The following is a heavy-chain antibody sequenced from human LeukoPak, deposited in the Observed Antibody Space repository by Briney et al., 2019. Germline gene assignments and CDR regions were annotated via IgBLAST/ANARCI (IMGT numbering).Heavy chain of an antibody. D-gene: IGHD6-13*01. CDR1: GYTFSSYA. CDR3: AKRLSAGWYYFDY. J-gene: IGHJ4*02. V-gene: IGHV3-23*01. CDR2: LRGSGGSI. Sequence: GGSVRLSCAASGYTFSSYAMSWVRQAPGKGLECVSALRGSGGSIYYADSVKGRLTISRDNSKNTLYLQMNSVRAEDTAVYYCAKRLSAGWYYFDYWGQGTQSPSPQ.